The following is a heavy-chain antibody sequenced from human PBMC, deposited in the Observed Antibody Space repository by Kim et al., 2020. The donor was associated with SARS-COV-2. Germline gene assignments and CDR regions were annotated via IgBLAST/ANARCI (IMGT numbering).Heavy chain of an antibody. CDR2: IRSKAYGGTT. D-gene: IGHD6-13*01. Sequence: GGSLRLSCTASGFTFGDYAMSWVRQAPGKGLEWVGFIRSKAYGGTTEYAASVKGRFTISRDDSKSIAYLQMNSLKTEDTAVYYCTRDTIIAAAGLYYYYGMDVWGQGTTVTVSS. J-gene: IGHJ6*02. V-gene: IGHV3-49*04. CDR3: TRDTIIAAAGLYYYYGMDV. CDR1: GFTFGDYA.